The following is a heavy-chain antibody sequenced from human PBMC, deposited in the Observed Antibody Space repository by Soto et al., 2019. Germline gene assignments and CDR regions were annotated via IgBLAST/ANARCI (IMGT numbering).Heavy chain of an antibody. V-gene: IGHV4-39*01. CDR2: VYYSGGA. CDR3: GRVVEGATRHTDFDS. J-gene: IGHJ5*01. D-gene: IGHD2-15*01. CDR1: GVSIHNSHSF. Sequence: SETLSLTCAVSGVSIHNSHSFWGWIRQPPGKGLEFIGSVYYSGGANYNPSLKSRVTVPIDTSNNQFSLRVNSVTAADTAVYYCGRVVEGATRHTDFDSWGQGILVTVSS.